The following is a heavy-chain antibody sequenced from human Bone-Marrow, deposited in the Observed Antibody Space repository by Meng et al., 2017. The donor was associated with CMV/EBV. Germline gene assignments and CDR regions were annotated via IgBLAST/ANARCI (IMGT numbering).Heavy chain of an antibody. V-gene: IGHV1-46*01. Sequence: ASVKVSCKASGYTFTSYYMHWVRQAPGQGLEWMGIINPSGGSTSYAQKFQGRVTMTTDTSRSTAYMELRSLTSDDTAVYYCARDGRLRFLEWLCDYWGQGTLVTVSS. J-gene: IGHJ4*02. CDR1: GYTFTSYY. CDR3: ARDGRLRFLEWLCDY. D-gene: IGHD3-3*01. CDR2: INPSGGST.